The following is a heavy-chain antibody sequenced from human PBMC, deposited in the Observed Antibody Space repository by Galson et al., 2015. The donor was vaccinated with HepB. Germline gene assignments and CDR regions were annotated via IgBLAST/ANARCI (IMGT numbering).Heavy chain of an antibody. D-gene: IGHD1-1*01. V-gene: IGHV3-74*01. CDR1: GFTFSSYW. J-gene: IGHJ6*02. Sequence: SLRLSCAAAGFTFSSYWMHWVRQAPGKGLVWVSRINSDGRSTSYADSVKGRFTISRDNAKNTLYLQMNSLRAEDTAVYYCARMETYYYYGMDVWGQGTTVTVSS. CDR3: ARMETYYYYGMDV. CDR2: INSDGRST.